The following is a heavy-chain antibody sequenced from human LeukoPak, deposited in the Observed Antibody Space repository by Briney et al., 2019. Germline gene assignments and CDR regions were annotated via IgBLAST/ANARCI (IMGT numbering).Heavy chain of an antibody. CDR1: GFTFSSYD. CDR2: IGTAGDT. D-gene: IGHD3-22*01. J-gene: IGHJ4*02. V-gene: IGHV3-13*01. Sequence: GGSLRLSCAASGFTFSSYDMHWVRQATGKGLEWVSAIGTAGDTYYPGSVKGRFTISRENAKNSLYLQMNSLRAEDTAVYYCARDRLGDYDHSGYYDKWGQGTLVTVSS. CDR3: ARDRLGDYDHSGYYDK.